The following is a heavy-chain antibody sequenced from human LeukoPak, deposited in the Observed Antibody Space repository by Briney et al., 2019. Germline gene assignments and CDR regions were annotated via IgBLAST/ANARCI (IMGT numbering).Heavy chain of an antibody. CDR2: INHSGST. D-gene: IGHD3-3*01. Sequence: SETLSLTCAVYGGSFSGYYWSWIRQPPGKGLEWIGEINHSGSTNYNPSLKSRVTISVDTSKNQFSLKLSSVTAADTAVYYCARDPPLQRRITIFGVVIKEGWFDPWGQGTLVTVSS. J-gene: IGHJ5*02. CDR1: GGSFSGYY. CDR3: ARDPPLQRRITIFGVVIKEGWFDP. V-gene: IGHV4-34*01.